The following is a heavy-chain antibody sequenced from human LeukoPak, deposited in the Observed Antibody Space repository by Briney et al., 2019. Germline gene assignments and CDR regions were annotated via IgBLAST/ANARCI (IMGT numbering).Heavy chain of an antibody. CDR2: IYYSGST. CDR3: ARDLVVVGYYYYGMDV. Sequence: SETLSLTCTVSGGSISSYYWSWIRQPPGKGLEWIGYIYYSGSTNYNPPLKSRVTISVDTSKNQFSLKLSSVTAADTAVYYCARDLVVVGYYYYGMDVWGQGTTVTVSS. V-gene: IGHV4-59*01. D-gene: IGHD2-2*01. J-gene: IGHJ6*02. CDR1: GGSISSYY.